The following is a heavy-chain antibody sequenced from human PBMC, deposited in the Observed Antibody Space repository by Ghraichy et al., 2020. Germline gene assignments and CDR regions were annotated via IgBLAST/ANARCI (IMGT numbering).Heavy chain of an antibody. D-gene: IGHD5-18*01. CDR1: GGSISSYY. CDR2: IYYSGST. CDR3: ARGGYSYDLYNWFDP. J-gene: IGHJ5*02. V-gene: IGHV4-59*01. Sequence: SETLSLTCTVSGGSISSYYWSWIRQPPGKGLEWIGYIYYSGSTNYNPSLKSRVTISVDTSKNQFSLKLSSVTAADTAVYYCARGGYSYDLYNWFDPWGQGTLVTVSS.